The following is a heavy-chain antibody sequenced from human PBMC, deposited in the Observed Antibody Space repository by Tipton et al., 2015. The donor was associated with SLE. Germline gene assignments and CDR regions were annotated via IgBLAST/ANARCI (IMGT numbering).Heavy chain of an antibody. V-gene: IGHV3-30*02. CDR2: IRNDGTNK. Sequence: SLRLSCAASGFSFNHYGIHWVRQAPGKGLEWVALIRNDGTNKYYGDSVKGRFTISRDNSKNTMYLQMNSLRAEDTAVYYCARPLPDAYSNSVYFDYWGPGTLVTVSS. J-gene: IGHJ4*02. CDR1: GFSFNHYG. CDR3: ARPLPDAYSNSVYFDY. D-gene: IGHD4-11*01.